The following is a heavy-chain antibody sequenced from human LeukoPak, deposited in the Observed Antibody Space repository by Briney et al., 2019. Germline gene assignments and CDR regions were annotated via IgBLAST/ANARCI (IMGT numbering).Heavy chain of an antibody. CDR1: GGSISSGDYY. CDR2: IYYSGST. Sequence: SETLSLTCTVSGGSISSGDYYWSWIRQPPGKGLEWVGYIYYSGSTYYNPSLKSRVTISVDTSKNQFSLKLSSVTAADTAVYYCARVTVRFDRDYWGQGTLVTVSS. CDR3: ARVTVRFDRDY. J-gene: IGHJ4*02. V-gene: IGHV4-30-4*08. D-gene: IGHD3-16*01.